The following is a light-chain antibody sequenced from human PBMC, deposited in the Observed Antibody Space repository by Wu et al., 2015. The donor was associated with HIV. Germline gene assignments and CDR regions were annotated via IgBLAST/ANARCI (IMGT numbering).Light chain of an antibody. V-gene: IGKV3-20*01. CDR1: QNIRNNY. J-gene: IGKJ3*01. CDR2: STS. CDR3: QHYVTSPLFT. Sequence: EIVLTQSPGTLSLSPGEGATLSCRASQNIRNNYLAWYQQKPGQAPRLLIYSTSNRATGIPDRFSGSGSGTDFTLTISRLEPEDFAVYYCQHYVTSPLFTFGPGTKVDIK.